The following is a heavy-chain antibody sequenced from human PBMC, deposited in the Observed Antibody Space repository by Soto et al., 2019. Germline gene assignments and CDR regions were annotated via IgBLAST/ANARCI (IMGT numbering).Heavy chain of an antibody. CDR1: GFTFSNAW. V-gene: IGHV3-15*01. Sequence: GGSLRLSCAASGFTFSNAWMSWVRQAPGKGLEWVGRIKSKTDGGTTDYAAPVKGRFTISRDDSKNTLYLQMNSLKTEDTAVYYCTTAGYSSSWPYYYYMDVWGKGTTVTVSS. J-gene: IGHJ6*03. D-gene: IGHD6-13*01. CDR3: TTAGYSSSWPYYYYMDV. CDR2: IKSKTDGGTT.